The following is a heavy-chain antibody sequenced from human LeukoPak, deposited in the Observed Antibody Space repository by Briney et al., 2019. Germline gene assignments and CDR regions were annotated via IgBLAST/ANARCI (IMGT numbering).Heavy chain of an antibody. CDR3: AKRSKSRPDVEYFDY. V-gene: IGHV3-21*01. CDR1: GFTFSSYS. CDR2: ISSSSSYI. Sequence: GSLRLSCAASGFTFSSYSMNWVRQAPGKGLEWVSSISSSSSYIYYADSVKGRFTISRDNAKNSLYLQMNSLRAEDTAVYYCAKRSKSRPDVEYFDYWGQGTLVTVSS. J-gene: IGHJ4*02. D-gene: IGHD6-6*01.